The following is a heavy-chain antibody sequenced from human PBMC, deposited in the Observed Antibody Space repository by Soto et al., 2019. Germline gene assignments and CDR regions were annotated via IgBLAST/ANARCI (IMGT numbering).Heavy chain of an antibody. D-gene: IGHD3-16*01. CDR2: ISYDGSNK. Sequence: GGSLRLSCAASGFTFSSYAMHWVRQAPGKGLEWVAVISYDGSNKYYADSVKGRFTISRDNSKNTLYLQMNSLRAEDTAVYYCARGSLLSMLTFGGSTDLFDVCGQRTLV. V-gene: IGHV3-30-3*01. J-gene: IGHJ5*02. CDR1: GFTFSSYA. CDR3: ARGSLLSMLTFGGSTDLFDV.